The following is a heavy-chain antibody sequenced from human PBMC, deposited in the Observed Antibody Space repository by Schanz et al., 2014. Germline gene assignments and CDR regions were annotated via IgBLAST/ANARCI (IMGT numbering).Heavy chain of an antibody. V-gene: IGHV3-23*04. CDR2: IGVDGTTT. CDR3: ARDQGYTTSWHSFDL. J-gene: IGHJ4*02. D-gene: IGHD6-13*01. CDR1: GFTFSSYA. Sequence: EVQLVESGGGVVQPGRSLRLSCAASGFTFSSYAMSWVRQAPGKGLEWVSVIGVDGTTTYYADSVKGRFTISRDNAKKALYLQMTSLRAEDTAVYYCARDQGYTTSWHSFDLWGQGTLVTVSS.